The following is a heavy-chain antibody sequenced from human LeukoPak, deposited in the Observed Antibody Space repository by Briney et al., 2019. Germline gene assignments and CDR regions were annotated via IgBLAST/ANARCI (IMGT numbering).Heavy chain of an antibody. V-gene: IGHV3-21*01. CDR3: AREDSSSGWLQTH. D-gene: IGHD5-24*01. CDR1: GSTFSSYS. J-gene: IGHJ4*02. CDR2: ISSSSSYI. Sequence: PGGSLRLSCAASGSTFSSYSMNWVRQAPGKGLEWVSSISSSSSYIYYADSVKGRFTISRDNAKNSLYLQMNSLRAEDTAVYYCAREDSSSGWLQTHWGQGTLVTVSS.